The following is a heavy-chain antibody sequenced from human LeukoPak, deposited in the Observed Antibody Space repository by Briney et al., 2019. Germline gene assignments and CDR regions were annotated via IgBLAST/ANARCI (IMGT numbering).Heavy chain of an antibody. J-gene: IGHJ6*02. V-gene: IGHV3-21*01. Sequence: NPGGSLRLSCAASGFTFSSYSMNWVRQAPGKGLEWVSSISSSSSYIYYADSVKGRFTIPRDNAKNSLYLQMNSLRAEDTAVYYCARDQRAAAGPYHPYGMDVWGQGTTVTVSS. CDR1: GFTFSSYS. CDR2: ISSSSSYI. CDR3: ARDQRAAAGPYHPYGMDV. D-gene: IGHD6-13*01.